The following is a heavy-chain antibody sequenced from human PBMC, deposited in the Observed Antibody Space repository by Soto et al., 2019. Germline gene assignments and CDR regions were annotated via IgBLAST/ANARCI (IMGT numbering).Heavy chain of an antibody. J-gene: IGHJ2*01. D-gene: IGHD2-21*01. CDR1: GYTFTNYA. CDR3: ARDQGIPYCGGDCYSDWYFDL. Sequence: ASVKVSCKASGYTFTNYAIHWVRQAPGQRPEWMGWLNPGNGNTKYPQKFQGRVTITRDTSASTAYMFLSSLRSEDTAVYYCARDQGIPYCGGDCYSDWYFDLWGRGTLVTVSS. V-gene: IGHV1-3*01. CDR2: LNPGNGNT.